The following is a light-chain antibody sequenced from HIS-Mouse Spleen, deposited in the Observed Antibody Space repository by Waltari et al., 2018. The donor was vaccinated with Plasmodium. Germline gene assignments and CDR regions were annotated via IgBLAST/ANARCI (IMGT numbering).Light chain of an antibody. V-gene: IGKV1-5*03. Sequence: DIQMTQSPYTLSASVGERVTITCRASQSISSWLALYQQKPGKAPKLLIYKASSLESGVPSRFSGSGSGTEFTLTISSLQPDYFATYYCQQYNSYSWTFGQGTKVEIK. CDR1: QSISSW. CDR2: KAS. J-gene: IGKJ1*01. CDR3: QQYNSYSWT.